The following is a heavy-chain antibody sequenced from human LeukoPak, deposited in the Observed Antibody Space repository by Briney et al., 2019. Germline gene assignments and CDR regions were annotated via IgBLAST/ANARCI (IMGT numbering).Heavy chain of an antibody. CDR3: TTLGQWLGPLDY. V-gene: IGHV3-15*01. CDR1: GFTSSNAW. CDR2: IKSKTDGGTT. Sequence: GGSLRLSCAASGFTSSNAWMSWVRQAPGKGLEWVGRIKSKTDGGTTDYAAPVKGRFTISRDDSKNTLYLQMNSLKTEDTAVYYCTTLGQWLGPLDYWGQGTLVTVSS. D-gene: IGHD5-12*01. J-gene: IGHJ4*02.